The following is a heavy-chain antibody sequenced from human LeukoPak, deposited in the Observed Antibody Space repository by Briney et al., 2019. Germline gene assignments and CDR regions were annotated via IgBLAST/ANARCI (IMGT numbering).Heavy chain of an antibody. V-gene: IGHV1-24*01. J-gene: IGHJ5*02. CDR1: GYTLTELS. CDR2: FDPEDGET. CDR3: ATTASSSGYDLGWFDP. Sequence: ASVKVSCKVSGYTLTELSMHWVRQAPGVGLEWMGGFDPEDGETIYAQKFQGRVTMTEDTSTDTAYMELSSLRSEDTAVYYCATTASSSGYDLGWFDPWGQGTLVTVSS. D-gene: IGHD5-12*01.